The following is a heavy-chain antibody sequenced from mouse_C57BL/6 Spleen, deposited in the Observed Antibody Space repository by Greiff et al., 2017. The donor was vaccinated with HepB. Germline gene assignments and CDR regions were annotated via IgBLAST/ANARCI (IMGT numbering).Heavy chain of an antibody. CDR3: ARGVTYYAMDY. CDR2: IDPSDSYT. CDR1: GYTFTSYW. Sequence: QVQLQQPGAELVRPGPSVKLSCKASGYTFTSYWMHWVKQRPGQGLEWIGVIDPSDSYTNYNQKFKGKATLTVDTSSSTAYMQLSSLTSEDSAVYYCARGVTYYAMDYWGQGTSVTVSS. V-gene: IGHV1-59*01. D-gene: IGHD2-2*01. J-gene: IGHJ4*01.